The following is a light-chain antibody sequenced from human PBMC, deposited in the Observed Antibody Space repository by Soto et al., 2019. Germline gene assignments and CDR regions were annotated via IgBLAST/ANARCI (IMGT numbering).Light chain of an antibody. V-gene: IGKV1-39*01. CDR2: AAS. CDR3: KDSSRSS. CDR1: QNNNNF. J-gene: IGKJ3*01. Sequence: DTQMSQSPSALSASVGDKITITCRASQNNNNFLNWYPQKPGRIPKLLVFAASTLQSGVPSRFSGSESATDFTLIISDLQPEYFATHYSKDSSRSSFGPGIRVELK.